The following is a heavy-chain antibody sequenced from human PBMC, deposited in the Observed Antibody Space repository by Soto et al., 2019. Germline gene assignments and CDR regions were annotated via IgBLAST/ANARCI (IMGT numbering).Heavy chain of an antibody. Sequence: QVQLVQSGAEVKKPGASVKVSCKASGYTFSSYGISWVRQAPGQGLEWMGWISAYNDNTKYAHNLQGRVTMTTDTSTSSAFMELRSLRSDDTAVYYCARESPPADYWGQGTLVTVSS. CDR3: ARESPPADY. CDR1: GYTFSSYG. V-gene: IGHV1-18*01. CDR2: ISAYNDNT. J-gene: IGHJ4*02.